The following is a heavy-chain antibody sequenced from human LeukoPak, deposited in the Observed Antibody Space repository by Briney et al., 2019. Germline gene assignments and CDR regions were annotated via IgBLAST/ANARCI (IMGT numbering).Heavy chain of an antibody. D-gene: IGHD6-6*01. V-gene: IGHV1-8*03. CDR1: GYTFTSYD. CDR2: MNPNSGNT. Sequence: GASVKVSCKASGYTFTSYDINWVRQATGQGLEWMGWMNPNSGNTGYAQKFQGRVTITKNTSISTAYMELSSLRSEDTAVYYCARFSYSSSDFDYWGQGTLVTVSS. J-gene: IGHJ4*02. CDR3: ARFSYSSSDFDY.